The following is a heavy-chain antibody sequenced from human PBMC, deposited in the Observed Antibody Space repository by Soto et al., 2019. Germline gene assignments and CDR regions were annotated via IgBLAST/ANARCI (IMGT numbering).Heavy chain of an antibody. V-gene: IGHV4-59*01. J-gene: IGHJ4*02. CDR2: IYYSGST. CDR1: GGAISSYY. Sequence: QVQLQESGPGLVKPSATLSLTCTVSGGAISSYYWSWIRQPPGKGLEWIGYIYYSGSTNYNPSLKSRVTISVDTSKNQFSLKLSSVTAADTAVYYCARARYGGNFDYWGQGTLVTVSS. D-gene: IGHD4-17*01. CDR3: ARARYGGNFDY.